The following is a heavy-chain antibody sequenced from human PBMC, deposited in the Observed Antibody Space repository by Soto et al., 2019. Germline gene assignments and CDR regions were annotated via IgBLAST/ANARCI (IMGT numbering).Heavy chain of an antibody. J-gene: IGHJ6*02. Sequence: KSSETLSLTCTVSGGSISSGDYYWSWIGHPPGRGLEWIGYIYYSGSTYYNPSLKSRVTISVDTSKNQFSLKLSSVTAADTAVYYCARGNYNWNEGPEYYGMDVWGQGTTVTVSS. CDR3: ARGNYNWNEGPEYYGMDV. CDR1: GGSISSGDYY. V-gene: IGHV4-30-4*01. CDR2: IYYSGST. D-gene: IGHD1-20*01.